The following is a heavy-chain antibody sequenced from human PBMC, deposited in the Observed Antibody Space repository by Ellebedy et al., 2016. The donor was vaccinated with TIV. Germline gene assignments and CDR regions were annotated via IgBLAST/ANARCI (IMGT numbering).Heavy chain of an antibody. V-gene: IGHV3-23*01. CDR2: ISGSGSTT. CDR3: AKDLSRGPQSPDL. J-gene: IGHJ5*02. Sequence: GESLKISCAASGFSFSNYAMNWVRQAPGKGLQWVSGISGSGSTTYHVDSVKGRFTISRDNSKNILSLQMSSLRVEDTALYYCAKDLSRGPQSPDLWGQGTLVTVSS. D-gene: IGHD2-15*01. CDR1: GFSFSNYA.